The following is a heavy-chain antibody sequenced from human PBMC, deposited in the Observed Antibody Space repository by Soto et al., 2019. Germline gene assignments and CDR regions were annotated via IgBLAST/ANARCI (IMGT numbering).Heavy chain of an antibody. V-gene: IGHV1-58*01. D-gene: IGHD3-9*01. J-gene: IGHJ2*01. CDR3: AAEAYYDILTAYYSDWYFEL. CDR1: GFTFTSSA. Sequence: QMQLVQSGPEVKKPGTSVKVSCKASGFTFTSSAVQWVRQARGQRLEWIGWIVVGSGNTNYAQKFQERVTITRDMATSTAYRELSSLRSEDTAVYYCAAEAYYDILTAYYSDWYFELWGRGTLVTVSS. CDR2: IVVGSGNT.